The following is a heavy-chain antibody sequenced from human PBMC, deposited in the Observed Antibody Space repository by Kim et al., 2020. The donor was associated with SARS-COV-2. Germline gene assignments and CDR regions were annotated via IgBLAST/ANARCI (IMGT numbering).Heavy chain of an antibody. CDR2: TI. J-gene: IGHJ4*02. CDR3: ARYTVDYFDY. Sequence: TIYYADSVKGRFTISRDNAKNSLYLQMNSLRAEDTAVYYCARYTVDYFDYWGQGTLVTVSS. V-gene: IGHV3-48*03. D-gene: IGHD4-17*01.